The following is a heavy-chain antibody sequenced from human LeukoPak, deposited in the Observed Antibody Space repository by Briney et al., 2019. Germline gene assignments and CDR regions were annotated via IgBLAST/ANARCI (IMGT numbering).Heavy chain of an antibody. V-gene: IGHV3-33*06. J-gene: IGHJ6*02. CDR1: GFTFRSYG. CDR2: IWYDGSNK. D-gene: IGHD3-10*01. CDR3: ANEGMVRGVLDI. Sequence: PGGSLRLSCAASGFTFRSYGMHWVRQAPGKGLEWVAVIWYDGSNKYYADSVKGRFTISRDNSKNTLYLQMNSLRAEDTAVYYCANEGMVRGVLDIWGQGTTVTVSS.